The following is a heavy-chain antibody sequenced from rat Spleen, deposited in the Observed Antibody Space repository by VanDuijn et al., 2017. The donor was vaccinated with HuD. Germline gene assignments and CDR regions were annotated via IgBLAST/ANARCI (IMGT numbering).Heavy chain of an antibody. D-gene: IGHD1-5*01. V-gene: IGHV5S13*01. CDR3: ASWKYRYNPFAY. J-gene: IGHJ3*01. Sequence: EVQLVESDGGLVQPGRSLTLSCAASGFTFSNFGFVWVRQAPTKGLEWVASISPGGGNTFYRDSVKGRFTISRDNAKSTLYLQMDSLRSEDTATYYCASWKYRYNPFAYWGQGTLVTVSS. CDR2: ISPGGGNT. CDR1: GFTFSNFG.